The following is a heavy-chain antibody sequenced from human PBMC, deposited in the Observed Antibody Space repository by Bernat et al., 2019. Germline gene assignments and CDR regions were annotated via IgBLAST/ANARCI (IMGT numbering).Heavy chain of an antibody. CDR2: LSGHGTST. CDR1: GSNFVKHA. CDR3: ARDPPGGVIRGGRAFDV. Sequence: LVQPGGVLPLSCAASGSNFVKHAINWGLHAPGRGMGWVSSLSGHGTSTFYADAVWGRFTNPSDNSKNTLCLQMNGLGPEDTAMYHGARDPPGGVIRGGRAFDVWGPGTTVAVSS. D-gene: IGHD2-15*01. V-gene: IGHV3-23*01. J-gene: IGHJ3*01.